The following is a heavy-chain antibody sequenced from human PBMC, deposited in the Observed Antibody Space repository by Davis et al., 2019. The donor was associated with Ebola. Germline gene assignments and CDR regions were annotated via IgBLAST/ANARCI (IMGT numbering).Heavy chain of an antibody. CDR2: ISAYNGNT. CDR3: ARTSIVGATTTASDL. Sequence: ASVKVSCKASGYTFTSYGISWVRQAPGQGLEWMGWISAYNGNTNYAQKVQGRVTMTTDTSTGTAYLDLRSLRSDDTAVYFCARTSIVGATTTASDLWGQGTLVTVSS. V-gene: IGHV1-18*04. J-gene: IGHJ3*01. D-gene: IGHD1-26*01. CDR1: GYTFTSYG.